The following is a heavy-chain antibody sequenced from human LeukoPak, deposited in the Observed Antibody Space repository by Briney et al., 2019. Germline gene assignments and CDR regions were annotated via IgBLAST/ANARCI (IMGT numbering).Heavy chain of an antibody. CDR1: GGTFSSYA. Sequence: ASVKVSCKASGGTFSSYAISWVRQAPGQGLEWMGGIIPIFGTANYAQKFQGRVTITTDESTSTAYMELSSLRSEDTAVYYCARSTLNHDDSSGYYYGYFDYWGQGTLVTVSS. CDR3: ARSTLNHDDSSGYYYGYFDY. J-gene: IGHJ4*02. CDR2: IIPIFGTA. V-gene: IGHV1-69*05. D-gene: IGHD3-22*01.